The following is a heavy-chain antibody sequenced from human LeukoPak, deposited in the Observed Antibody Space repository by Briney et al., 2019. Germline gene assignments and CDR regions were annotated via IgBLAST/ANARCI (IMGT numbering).Heavy chain of an antibody. CDR3: ARGYDILTGYYVDYYYYGMDV. CDR1: GDSVSSNSAA. CDR2: TYYRSKWYN. D-gene: IGHD3-9*01. V-gene: IGHV6-1*01. Sequence: SQTLSLTCAISGDSVSSNSAAWNWLRQSPSRGLEWLGRTYYRSKWYNGYAVSVKSRITINPDTSKNQFSLQLNSVTPEDTAVYYCARGYDILTGYYVDYYYYGMDVWGKGTTVTVSS. J-gene: IGHJ6*04.